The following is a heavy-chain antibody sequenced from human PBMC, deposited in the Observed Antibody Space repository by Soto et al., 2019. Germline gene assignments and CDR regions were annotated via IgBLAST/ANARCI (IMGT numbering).Heavy chain of an antibody. D-gene: IGHD6-6*01. CDR2: MYYSGST. CDR1: GGSISSSSYY. J-gene: IGHJ4*02. Sequence: SETLSLTCIVSGGSISSSSYYWAWIRQPPGKGLEWIGSMYYSGSTYYNPSLKSRVTMSVDTSKNQFSLKLRSVTAADTALYYFHRSPSRAARSFQWVDSLDCWGQGTPVTVSS. CDR3: HRSPSRAARSFQWVDSLDC. V-gene: IGHV4-39*01.